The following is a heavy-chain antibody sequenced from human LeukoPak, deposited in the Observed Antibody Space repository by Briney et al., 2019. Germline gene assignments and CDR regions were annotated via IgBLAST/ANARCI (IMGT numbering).Heavy chain of an antibody. CDR3: ARGPYKYDGSGAFDI. V-gene: IGHV4-61*02. D-gene: IGHD3-22*01. CDR1: GDSISSGDYY. Sequence: TLSLTCTVSGDSISSGDYYWSWIRQPAGKGLEWIGRIYTSGSTNYNPSLKSRVTISVDTSKNQFSLKLTSVTAADTAVYYCARGPYKYDGSGAFDIWGQGTMVTVSS. J-gene: IGHJ3*02. CDR2: IYTSGST.